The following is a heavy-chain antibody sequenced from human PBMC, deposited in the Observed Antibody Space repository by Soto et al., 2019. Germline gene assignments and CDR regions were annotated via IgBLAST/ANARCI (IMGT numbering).Heavy chain of an antibody. Sequence: PSETLSLTCAVYCGSFSGYYWSWVRQPPGKGLEWIAEINHSGSTNYNPSLKSRVTISVDTSKNYFSLKLSFVTAADTAVYYCARALPVSRYCISIDCPRSGMAVRGQGT. J-gene: IGHJ6*02. V-gene: IGHV4-34*01. D-gene: IGHD2-2*01. CDR3: ARALPVSRYCISIDCPRSGMAV. CDR1: CGSFSGYY. CDR2: INHSGST.